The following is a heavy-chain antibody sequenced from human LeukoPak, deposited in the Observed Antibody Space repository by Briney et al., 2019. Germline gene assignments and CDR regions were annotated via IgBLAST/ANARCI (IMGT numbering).Heavy chain of an antibody. D-gene: IGHD2-2*01. CDR1: GGSLSGYY. J-gene: IGHJ4*02. CDR2: INLSGST. Sequence: SETLSLTCAVYGGSLSGYYWSWIRQPPGKGLEWIGEINLSGSTNYNPSLKSRVTISVDTSKNQFSLKLSSVTAADTAVYYCARRWGRRYCSSTSCLGGFDYWGQGTLVTVSS. V-gene: IGHV4-34*01. CDR3: ARRWGRRYCSSTSCLGGFDY.